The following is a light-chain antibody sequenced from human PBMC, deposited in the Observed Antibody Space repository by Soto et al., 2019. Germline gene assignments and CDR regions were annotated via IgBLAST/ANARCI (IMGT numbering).Light chain of an antibody. V-gene: IGKV3-15*01. CDR2: GAS. J-gene: IGKJ4*01. CDR1: QSIVNN. CDR3: QQYNDWPLT. Sequence: EIVMTQSPATLSVSPGERATISCRASQSIVNNLAWYQQKPGQGPRLLIYGASSRATGLPARFSGSGSGTGFTLTISSLQSEDFAIYYCQQYNDWPLTFGGGTKVEIK.